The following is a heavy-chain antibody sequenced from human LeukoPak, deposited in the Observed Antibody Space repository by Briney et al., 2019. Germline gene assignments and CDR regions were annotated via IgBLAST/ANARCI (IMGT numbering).Heavy chain of an antibody. V-gene: IGHV4-59*01. CDR1: GGSLSSYY. D-gene: IGHD2-15*01. J-gene: IGHJ6*04. CDR2: IYYSGRN. CDR3: ARSAGYCSGGSCYFSGMDV. Sequence: ETLSLTCTVSGGSLSSYYWSWVRQPPGKGLEWIGYIYYSGRNNYNPSLTSRGTISVDTSKNQFSLKLSSVTAADTAVYYCARSAGYCSGGSCYFSGMDVWGKGTTVTVSS.